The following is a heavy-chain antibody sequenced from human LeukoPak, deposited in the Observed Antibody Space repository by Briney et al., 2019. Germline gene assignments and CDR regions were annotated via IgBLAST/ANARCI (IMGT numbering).Heavy chain of an antibody. CDR2: IYYSGST. CDR3: ARGLRYYYDSSGYIDY. Sequence: SETLSLTCTVSGGSISSSSYYWGWIRQPPGKGLEWIGSIYYSGSTYYNPSLKSRVTISVDTSKNQFSLKLSSVTAADTAVYYCARGLRYYYDSSGYIDYWGQGTLVTVSS. J-gene: IGHJ4*02. CDR1: GGSISSSSYY. D-gene: IGHD3-22*01. V-gene: IGHV4-39*07.